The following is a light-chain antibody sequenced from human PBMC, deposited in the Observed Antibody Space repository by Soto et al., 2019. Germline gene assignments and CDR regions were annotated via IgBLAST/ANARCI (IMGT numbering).Light chain of an antibody. Sequence: QSVLTQPPSASGSPGQSVTISCTGTSSDVGDYKHVSWYQQHPGKAPKLIVYEVNKRPSGVPDRFSGSKSYNMASLTVSGLQAEDEADYYCSSYAGSNTYVFGTGTKVTVL. V-gene: IGLV2-8*01. CDR1: SSDVGDYKH. CDR2: EVN. CDR3: SSYAGSNTYV. J-gene: IGLJ1*01.